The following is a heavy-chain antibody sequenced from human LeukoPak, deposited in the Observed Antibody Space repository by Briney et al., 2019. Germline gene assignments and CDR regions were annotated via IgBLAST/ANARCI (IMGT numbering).Heavy chain of an antibody. Sequence: SETLSLTCAVYGGSFSGYYWSWIRQPPGEGLEWIGEINHSGSTNYNPSLKSRVTISVDTSKNQFSLKLSSVTAADTAVYYCARAANGELGSRKYYFDYWGQGTLVTVSS. J-gene: IGHJ4*02. V-gene: IGHV4-34*01. CDR2: INHSGST. D-gene: IGHD1-7*01. CDR3: ARAANGELGSRKYYFDY. CDR1: GGSFSGYY.